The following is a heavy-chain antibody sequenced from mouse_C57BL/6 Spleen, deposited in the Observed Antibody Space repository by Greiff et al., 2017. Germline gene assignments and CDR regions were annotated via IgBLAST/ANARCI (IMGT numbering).Heavy chain of an antibody. CDR1: GFNIKDDY. Sequence: EVQLQQSGAELVRPGASVKLSCTASGFNIKDDYMHWVQQRPEQGLEWIGWIDPENGDTEYASKFPGKATITADTSSNTSYLQLSSLASEDTAVYYCSSDFYGSSSRYFDVWGTGTSVTVSS. D-gene: IGHD1-1*01. CDR2: IDPENGDT. J-gene: IGHJ1*03. V-gene: IGHV14-4*01. CDR3: SSDFYGSSSRYFDV.